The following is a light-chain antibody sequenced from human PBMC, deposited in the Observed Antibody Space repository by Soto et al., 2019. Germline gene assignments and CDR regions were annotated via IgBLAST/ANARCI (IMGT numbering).Light chain of an antibody. Sequence: DIQMTQSPSSLSASVGDTVTITCRASQAINNFLAWYQQRPGTVPKLLIYSASTLQSGVPSRFRGRGSGTDFSLTISGLQPEDVATYYCLRYNLPRRTFGSGTKVEL. J-gene: IGKJ1*01. CDR1: QAINNF. V-gene: IGKV1-27*01. CDR2: SAS. CDR3: LRYNLPRRT.